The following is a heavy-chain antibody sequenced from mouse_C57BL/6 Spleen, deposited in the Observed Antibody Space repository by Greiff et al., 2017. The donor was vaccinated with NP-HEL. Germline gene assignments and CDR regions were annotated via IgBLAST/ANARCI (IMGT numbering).Heavy chain of an antibody. CDR3: ARNSWFAY. CDR2: IYPGDGDT. V-gene: IGHV1-80*01. Sequence: QVQLKESGAELVKPGASVKISCKASGYAFSSYWMNWVKQRPGKGLEWIGQIYPGDGDTNYNGKFKGKATLTADKSSSTAYMQLSSLTSEDSAVYFCARNSWFAYWGQGTLVTVSA. CDR1: GYAFSSYW. J-gene: IGHJ3*01.